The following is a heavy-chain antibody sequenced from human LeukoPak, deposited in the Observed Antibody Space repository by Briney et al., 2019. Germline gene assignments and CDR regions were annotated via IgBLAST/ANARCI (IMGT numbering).Heavy chain of an antibody. V-gene: IGHV3-74*01. J-gene: IGHJ6*02. CDR3: ARDYGRSRDYGMDV. CDR2: INSDGSST. D-gene: IGHD3-10*01. CDR1: GFTFSSYW. Sequence: GGSLRLSCAASGFTFSSYWMHWVRQAPGKGLVWVSRINSDGSSTTYADSVKGRFTISRDNAKNTLYLQMNSLRAEDTAVYFCARDYGRSRDYGMDVWGQGTTVTASS.